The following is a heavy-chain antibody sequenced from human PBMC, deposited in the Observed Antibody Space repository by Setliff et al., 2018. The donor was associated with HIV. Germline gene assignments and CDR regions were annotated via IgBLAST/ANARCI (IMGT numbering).Heavy chain of an antibody. Sequence: GGSLRLSCAASGFTFSSYSMNWVRQAPGKGLEWVSSISSSSSYMYYAHSVKGRFTISRDNAKNSLYLQMNSLRAEDTAVYYCARGPPDIVVVPTTMRDAFDIWGQGTMVTVSS. D-gene: IGHD2-2*01. CDR1: GFTFSSYS. J-gene: IGHJ3*02. V-gene: IGHV3-21*01. CDR3: ARGPPDIVVVPTTMRDAFDI. CDR2: ISSSSSYM.